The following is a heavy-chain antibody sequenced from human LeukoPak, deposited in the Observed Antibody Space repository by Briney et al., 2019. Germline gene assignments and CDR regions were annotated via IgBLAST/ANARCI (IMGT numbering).Heavy chain of an antibody. V-gene: IGHV4-39*01. J-gene: IGHJ6*02. CDR3: AKRAIDPEPGYYDFWSGYYTVTGYSYGMDV. D-gene: IGHD3-3*01. Sequence: SETLSLTCTVSGGSISSSSYYWGWIRQPPGKGLEWIGSIYYSGSTYYNPSLKSRVTISVDTSKNQFSLKLSSVTAADTAVYYCAKRAIDPEPGYYDFWSGYYTVTGYSYGMDVWGQGTTVTVSS. CDR1: GGSISSSSYY. CDR2: IYYSGST.